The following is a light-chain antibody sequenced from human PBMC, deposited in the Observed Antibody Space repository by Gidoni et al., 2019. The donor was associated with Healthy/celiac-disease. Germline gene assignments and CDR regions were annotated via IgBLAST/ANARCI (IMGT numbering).Light chain of an antibody. J-gene: IGLJ1*01. CDR2: KFS. V-gene: IGLV2-8*01. CDR3: SSYAGAGDV. Sequence: QSALPQPPSASGSPGQSVTISCTGNSSDVGGYNSVSWYQQHPGNAPKILIYKFSKRPSGVPDRFSGSKSGNTSSLTVSGLQAEDEADYYCSSYAGAGDVFGTGTKVTVL. CDR1: SSDVGGYNS.